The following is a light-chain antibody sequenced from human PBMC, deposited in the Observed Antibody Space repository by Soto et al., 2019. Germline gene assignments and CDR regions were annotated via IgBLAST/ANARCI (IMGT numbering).Light chain of an antibody. J-gene: IGKJ2*03. CDR1: QSVSSN. CDR2: ETS. V-gene: IGKV3-15*01. CDR3: KQYNNWYS. Sequence: IEMTQSPATLSVSPGQRATLSCRASQSVSSNLAWYQQKPGQAPRLLIYETSTRATGIPARFSGSGSGTEFTLTITSLQSEDFVVYYCKQYNNWYSFGQGTKLEIK.